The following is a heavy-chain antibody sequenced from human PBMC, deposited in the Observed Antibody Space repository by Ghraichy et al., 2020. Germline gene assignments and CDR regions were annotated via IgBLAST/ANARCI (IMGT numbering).Heavy chain of an antibody. Sequence: SETLSLTCAVHGGSFTGYYWTWIRQSPGKGLEWIGELNHDGSTNYNPSLKSRVTISLDTSKNQLSLKLTSVTAADTAVYYCARGRSTIDVWGLGTTVTVSS. CDR1: GGSFTGYY. CDR3: ARGRSTIDV. V-gene: IGHV4-34*01. J-gene: IGHJ6*02. D-gene: IGHD5/OR15-5a*01. CDR2: LNHDGST.